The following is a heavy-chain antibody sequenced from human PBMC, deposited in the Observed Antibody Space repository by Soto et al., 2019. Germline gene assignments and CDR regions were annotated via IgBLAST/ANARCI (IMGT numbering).Heavy chain of an antibody. J-gene: IGHJ4*02. CDR3: AKDHDEDFGYDLDYFDY. CDR2: MAWNGATT. D-gene: IGHD5-12*01. Sequence: EVQLVESGGGLVQPGRSLRISCAASGFNFDDYAMHWVRQAPGKGLEWVSGMAWNGATTGYADSVKGRFTISRDNANNSLYLQMNSLRIEDTAFYYCAKDHDEDFGYDLDYFDYWGQGTLVTVSS. V-gene: IGHV3-9*01. CDR1: GFNFDDYA.